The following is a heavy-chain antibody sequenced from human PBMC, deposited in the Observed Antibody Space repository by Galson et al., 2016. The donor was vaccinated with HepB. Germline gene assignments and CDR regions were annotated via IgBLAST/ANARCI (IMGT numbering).Heavy chain of an antibody. CDR2: VSGSGTST. CDR1: GFTFNTYG. D-gene: IGHD5-24*01. CDR3: TKDTAELDGNVAGGDY. Sequence: SLRLSCAASGFTFNTYGMHWVRQAPGRGLEWVSGVSGSGTSTYYADSVKGRFTISRDRSKNTVYLQMNSLSAEDTAVYYCTKDTAELDGNVAGGDYWGQGSLVTVSS. J-gene: IGHJ4*02. V-gene: IGHV3-23*01.